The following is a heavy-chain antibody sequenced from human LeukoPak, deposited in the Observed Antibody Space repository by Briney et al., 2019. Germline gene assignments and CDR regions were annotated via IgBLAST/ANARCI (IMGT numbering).Heavy chain of an antibody. CDR3: ARARGPCSNGVCSLFDP. D-gene: IGHD2-8*01. CDR1: GDSFSRSSFH. CDR2: IYPFVST. Sequence: SETLSLTCTVSGDSFSRSSFHWGWIRQPPGKGLEWIATIYPFVSTYYNPSLKSRVAISVDTSKNQFSLKLTSVTAADTAVYYCARARGPCSNGVCSLFDPWGQGARVSVSA. J-gene: IGHJ5*02. V-gene: IGHV4-39*07.